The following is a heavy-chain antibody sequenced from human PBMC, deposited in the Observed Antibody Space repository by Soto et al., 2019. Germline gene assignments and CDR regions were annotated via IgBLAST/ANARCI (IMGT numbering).Heavy chain of an antibody. J-gene: IGHJ4*02. D-gene: IGHD3-22*01. CDR3: AKGIVYYHDSSGYFAY. V-gene: IGHV4-34*01. CDR2: VNHNGRN. Sequence: SETLSLTCAVYGGSFSGYFWNWIRQTPGKGLEWIGKVNHNGRNNYNPSLKSRVTISLDMSKNQISLKLTSVTAADTAVYYCAKGIVYYHDSSGYFAYWGQGTLVTVSS. CDR1: GGSFSGYF.